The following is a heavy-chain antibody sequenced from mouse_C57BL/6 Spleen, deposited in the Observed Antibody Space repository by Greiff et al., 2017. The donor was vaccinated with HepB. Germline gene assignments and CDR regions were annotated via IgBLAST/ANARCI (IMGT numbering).Heavy chain of an antibody. D-gene: IGHD2-1*01. CDR2: IYPGDGDT. CDR1: GYAFSSYW. Sequence: QVQLQQSGAELVKPGASVKISCKASGYAFSSYWMNWVKQRPGKGLEWIGQIYPGDGDTNYNGKFKGKATLTADKSSSTAYMQLSSLTSEDSAVYFCAREEGNIYYGDYWGQGTTLTVSS. V-gene: IGHV1-80*01. CDR3: AREEGNIYYGDY. J-gene: IGHJ2*01.